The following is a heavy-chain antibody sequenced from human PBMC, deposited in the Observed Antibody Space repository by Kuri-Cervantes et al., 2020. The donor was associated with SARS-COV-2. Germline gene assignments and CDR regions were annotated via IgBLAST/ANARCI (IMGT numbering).Heavy chain of an antibody. Sequence: SVKVSCKASGGTFSSYAISWVRQAPGRGLEWMGGIIPIFGTANYAQKFQGRVTITADKSTSTAYMELSSLRSEDTAVYYCERRVRGEWLSQYYFDYWGQGTLVTVSS. CDR2: IIPIFGTA. D-gene: IGHD3-3*01. J-gene: IGHJ4*02. V-gene: IGHV1-69*06. CDR3: ERRVRGEWLSQYYFDY. CDR1: GGTFSSYA.